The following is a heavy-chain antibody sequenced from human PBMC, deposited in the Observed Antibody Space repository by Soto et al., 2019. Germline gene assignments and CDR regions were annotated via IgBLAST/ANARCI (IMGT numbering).Heavy chain of an antibody. Sequence: PGGSLRLSCAASGFTVSSKYMSWVRQAPGKGLEWVSRINSEGSSVIYADSVKGRFTVSRDNAKNTLYLQMDNLRAEDTAVYYCVRDQSVAGPTTLFDPWGQGVLVTVSS. J-gene: IGHJ5*02. CDR3: VRDQSVAGPTTLFDP. V-gene: IGHV3-74*01. D-gene: IGHD6-19*01. CDR1: GFTVSSKY. CDR2: INSEGSSV.